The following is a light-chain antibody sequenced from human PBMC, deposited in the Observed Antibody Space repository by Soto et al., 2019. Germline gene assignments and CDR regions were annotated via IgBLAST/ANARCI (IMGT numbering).Light chain of an antibody. V-gene: IGKV3-20*01. J-gene: IGKJ1*01. CDR2: GAS. CDR3: HQYGTSPWT. CDR1: QSVTSSF. Sequence: EIVLTQSPDTLSLSPGEGATLSCRASQSVTSSFLAWYQQKPGQAPRLLIHGASSRATGIPDRFSGSGSGTDFTLTISSLEPEDFAVYYCHQYGTSPWTFGQGTKVEIK.